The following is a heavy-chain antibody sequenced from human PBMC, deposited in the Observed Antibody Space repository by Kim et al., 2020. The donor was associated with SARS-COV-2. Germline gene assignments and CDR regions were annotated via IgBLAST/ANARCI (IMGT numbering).Heavy chain of an antibody. V-gene: IGHV3-33*01. CDR2: IWYDGSNK. Sequence: GGSLRLSCAASGFTFSSYGMHWVRQAPGKGLEWVAVIWYDGSNKYYADSVKGRFTISRDNSKNTLYLQMNSPRAEDTAVYYCARDRISSDANSVFPRCPDYWGQGTLVTVSS. CDR1: GFTFSSYG. D-gene: IGHD6-6*01. CDR3: ARDRISSDANSVFPRCPDY. J-gene: IGHJ4*02.